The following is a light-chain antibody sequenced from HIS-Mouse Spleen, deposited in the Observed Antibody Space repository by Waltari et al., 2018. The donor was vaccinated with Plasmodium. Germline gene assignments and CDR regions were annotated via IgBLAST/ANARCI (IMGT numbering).Light chain of an antibody. CDR1: QSISSW. J-gene: IGKJ1*01. V-gene: IGKV1-5*03. Sequence: DIQMTQSPSTLSPSVGDRVHITCRASQSISSWLAWYQQKPGKAPKLLIYKASSLESGVQSRFSGSGSGTEFTLTISSMQPDDFATYYCQQYNSYSWTFGQGTKVEIK. CDR3: QQYNSYSWT. CDR2: KAS.